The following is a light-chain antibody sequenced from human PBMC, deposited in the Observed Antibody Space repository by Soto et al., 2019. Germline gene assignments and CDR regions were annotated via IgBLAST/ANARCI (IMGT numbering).Light chain of an antibody. CDR3: QNYNSAPWT. Sequence: DIQMTQSPSSLSVSVGDRVTITCRASQGITDYLAWYQQKPGQVPNLLIYAASTLQSGVPSRFSGSGSGTDFTLTITGLQPEDVATYYCQNYNSAPWTFGQGTKVEIK. J-gene: IGKJ1*01. CDR1: QGITDY. CDR2: AAS. V-gene: IGKV1-27*01.